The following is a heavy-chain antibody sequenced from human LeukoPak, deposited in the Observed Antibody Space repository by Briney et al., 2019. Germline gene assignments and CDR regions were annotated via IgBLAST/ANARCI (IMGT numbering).Heavy chain of an antibody. CDR1: GFTLNSYA. Sequence: GGSLRLSCAASGFTLNSYAMNWVRQAPGKGLEWVSSISGTGGSVYCPVSVKGRFTISRDHSKNIVYLQTNSLSADATAVYYCVGPLGATSSWSPTPFAYWGQGTLVTVSS. V-gene: IGHV3-23*01. J-gene: IGHJ4*02. CDR2: ISGTGGSV. D-gene: IGHD6-13*01. CDR3: VGPLGATSSWSPTPFAY.